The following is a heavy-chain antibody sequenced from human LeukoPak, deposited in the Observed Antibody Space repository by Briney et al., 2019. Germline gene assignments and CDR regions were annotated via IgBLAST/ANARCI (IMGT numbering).Heavy chain of an antibody. D-gene: IGHD6-13*01. Sequence: PSETLSLTCTVSGGSISSYYWSWIRQPPGKGLEWIGEINHSGSTNYNPSLKSRVTISVDTSKNQFSLKLSSVTAADTAVYYCARGYSSSHFDYWGQGTLVTVSS. J-gene: IGHJ4*02. V-gene: IGHV4-34*01. CDR2: INHSGST. CDR1: GGSISSYY. CDR3: ARGYSSSHFDY.